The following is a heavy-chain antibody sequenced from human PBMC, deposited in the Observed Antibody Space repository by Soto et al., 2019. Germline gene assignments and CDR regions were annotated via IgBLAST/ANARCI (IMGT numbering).Heavy chain of an antibody. CDR3: ARGGITTFGYYYYGMDV. V-gene: IGHV3-11*01. CDR1: GFTFNDYY. CDR2: ISSNGGTI. D-gene: IGHD3-3*01. Sequence: GSLRLSCAASGFTFNDYYMTWIRQAPGKGLEWVSYISSNGGTIYYADSVKGRFTISRDNAKSSLYLQTSSLRADDTTVYYCARGGITTFGYYYYGMDVWGQGTTVTVSS. J-gene: IGHJ6*02.